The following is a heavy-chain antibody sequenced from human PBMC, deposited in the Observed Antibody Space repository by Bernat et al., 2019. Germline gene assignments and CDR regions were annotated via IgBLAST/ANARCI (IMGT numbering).Heavy chain of an antibody. Sequence: EVQLLESGGGLVQPGGSLRLSCAASGFTFSSYAMSWVHQAPGKGLEWVSAISGSGGSTYYADSVKGRFTISRDNSKNTLYLQMNSLRAEDTAVYYCVKGVIAAAGSLNNYWGQGTLVTVSS. D-gene: IGHD6-13*01. CDR3: VKGVIAAAGSLNNY. V-gene: IGHV3-23*01. CDR2: ISGSGGST. CDR1: GFTFSSYA. J-gene: IGHJ4*02.